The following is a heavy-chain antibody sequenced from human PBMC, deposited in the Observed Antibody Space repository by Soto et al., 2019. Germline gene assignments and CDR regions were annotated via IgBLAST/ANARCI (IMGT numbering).Heavy chain of an antibody. CDR2: ISSSGSTI. CDR3: ARYPFRCSGGSCYSTSWYYYYYMDV. J-gene: IGHJ6*03. V-gene: IGHV3-11*01. D-gene: IGHD2-15*01. Sequence: GGSLRLSCAASGFTFSDYYMSWIRQAPGKGLEWVSYISSSGSTIYYADSVKGRFTISRDNAKNSLYLQMNSLRAEDTAVYYCARYPFRCSGGSCYSTSWYYYYYMDVWGKGTTVTVSS. CDR1: GFTFSDYY.